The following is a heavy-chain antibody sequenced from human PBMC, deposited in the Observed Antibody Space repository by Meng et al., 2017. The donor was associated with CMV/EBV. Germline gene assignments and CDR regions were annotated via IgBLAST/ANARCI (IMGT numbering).Heavy chain of an antibody. D-gene: IGHD6-13*01. CDR3: AREMPIAAAGCFDY. Sequence: QSQRSDAGQGLVHPSEPLSLPCTVSGGSIISYYWSWIRQPAGKGLEWIGRIYTSGSTNYNSSLKSRVTMSVDTSKNQFSLKLSSVTAADTAVYYCAREMPIAAAGCFDYWGQGTLVTVSS. V-gene: IGHV4-4*07. CDR2: IYTSGST. J-gene: IGHJ4*02. CDR1: GGSIISYY.